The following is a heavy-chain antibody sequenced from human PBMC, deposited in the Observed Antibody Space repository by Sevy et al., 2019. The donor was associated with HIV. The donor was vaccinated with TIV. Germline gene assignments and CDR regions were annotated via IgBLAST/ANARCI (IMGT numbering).Heavy chain of an antibody. CDR3: AKDPLTGFYTDRENDAFDI. CDR1: GFTFSSYS. Sequence: GGSLRLSCAASGFTFSSYSMNWVRQAPGKGLEWVSSISSSSSYIYYADSVKGRFTISRDNSKNTLYLQMNSLRAEDTAVYYCAKDPLTGFYTDRENDAFDIWGQGTMVTVSS. V-gene: IGHV3-21*04. D-gene: IGHD3-9*01. CDR2: ISSSSSYI. J-gene: IGHJ3*02.